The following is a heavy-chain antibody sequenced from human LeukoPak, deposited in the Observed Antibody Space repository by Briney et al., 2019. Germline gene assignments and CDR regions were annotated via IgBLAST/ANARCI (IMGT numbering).Heavy chain of an antibody. CDR3: ASKAGKYCSSTSCYTSWFDP. J-gene: IGHJ5*02. V-gene: IGHV3-11*01. Sequence: PGGSLRLSCAASGFTFSDYYMSWIRQAPGKGLEWVSYISSSGSTIYYADSVKGRFTISRDNAKNSLYLQVNSLRAEDTAVYYCASKAGKYCSSTSCYTSWFDPWGQGTLVTVSS. D-gene: IGHD2-2*02. CDR2: ISSSGSTI. CDR1: GFTFSDYY.